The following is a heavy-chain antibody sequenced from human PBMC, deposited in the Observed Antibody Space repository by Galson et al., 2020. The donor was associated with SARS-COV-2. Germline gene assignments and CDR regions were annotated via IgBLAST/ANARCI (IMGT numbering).Heavy chain of an antibody. J-gene: IGHJ3*02. CDR1: GYTFTGYY. V-gene: IGHV1-2*02. D-gene: IGHD2-2*01. Sequence: ASVKVSCKASGYTFTGYYMHWVRQAPGQGLEWMGRINPNSGGTNYAQTFQGRVTMTRDTSISTAYMELSRLRSDDTAVYYCARESYQLPWRGDAFDIWGQGTMVTVSS. CDR2: INPNSGGT. CDR3: ARESYQLPWRGDAFDI.